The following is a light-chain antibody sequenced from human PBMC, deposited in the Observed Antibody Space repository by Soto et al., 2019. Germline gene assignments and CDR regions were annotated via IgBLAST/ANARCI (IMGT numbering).Light chain of an antibody. CDR1: QSISGW. J-gene: IGKJ1*01. CDR3: QQYNSYSLT. CDR2: KAS. V-gene: IGKV1-5*03. Sequence: DIQMTQSPSILSASVGDSVTITCRASQSISGWLAWYQQKPGKAPKLLISKASTLESGVPSRFSGSGSGTDFTLTISSLQPDDFATYYCQQYNSYSLTFGQGTKVEI.